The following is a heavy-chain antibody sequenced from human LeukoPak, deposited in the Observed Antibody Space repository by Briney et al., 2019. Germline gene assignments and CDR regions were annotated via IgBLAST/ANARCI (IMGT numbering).Heavy chain of an antibody. CDR1: GFTFSDHY. D-gene: IGHD4-17*01. CDR3: ARDIGRDYGYYFDY. Sequence: GGSLRLSCAASGFTFSDHYMDWVRQAPGKGLEWVGRTRKKANSYTKEYAAAVKGRFTISRDDSTNSLYLQMNSLKTEDTAVYYCARDIGRDYGYYFDYWGQGTLVTVSS. V-gene: IGHV3-72*01. CDR2: TRKKANSYTK. J-gene: IGHJ4*02.